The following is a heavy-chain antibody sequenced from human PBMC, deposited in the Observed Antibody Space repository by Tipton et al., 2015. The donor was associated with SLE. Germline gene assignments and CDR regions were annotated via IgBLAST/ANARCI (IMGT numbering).Heavy chain of an antibody. CDR3: ARGVAGYYFYYYMDV. CDR2: IYYSGST. D-gene: IGHD2-15*01. V-gene: IGHV4-59*12. J-gene: IGHJ6*03. Sequence: TLSLTCTVSGGSISSYYWSWIRQPPGKGLEWIGYIYYSGSTNYNPSLKSRATISVDTSKNQLSLKWTSVTAADAAIYYCARGVAGYYFYYYMDVWGKGTTVTISS. CDR1: GGSISSYY.